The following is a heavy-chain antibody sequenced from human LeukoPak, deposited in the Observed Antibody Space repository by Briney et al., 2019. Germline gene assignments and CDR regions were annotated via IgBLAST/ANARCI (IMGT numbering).Heavy chain of an antibody. V-gene: IGHV4-34*01. CDR1: GGSFSGYY. CDR2: INHSGST. J-gene: IGHJ4*02. CDR3: AGIPRLRFFDY. Sequence: SETLSLTCAVYGGSFSGYYWSWIRQPPGKGLEWIGEINHSGSTNYNPSLKSRVTISVDTSKNQFSLKLSSVTAADTAVYYCAGIPRLRFFDYWGQGTLVTVSS. D-gene: IGHD3-3*01.